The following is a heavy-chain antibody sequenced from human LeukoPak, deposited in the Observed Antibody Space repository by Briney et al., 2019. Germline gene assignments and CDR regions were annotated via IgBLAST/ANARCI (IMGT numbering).Heavy chain of an antibody. D-gene: IGHD4-23*01. J-gene: IGHJ4*02. CDR1: GYTFTSYG. Sequence: ASVKVSCKASGYTFTSYGISWVRQAPGQGLEWMGWISAYNGNTNYAQRLQGRVTMTTDTSTSTAYMELRSLRSDDTAVYYCARDLYPTVASYYFDYWGQGTLVTVSS. V-gene: IGHV1-18*01. CDR2: ISAYNGNT. CDR3: ARDLYPTVASYYFDY.